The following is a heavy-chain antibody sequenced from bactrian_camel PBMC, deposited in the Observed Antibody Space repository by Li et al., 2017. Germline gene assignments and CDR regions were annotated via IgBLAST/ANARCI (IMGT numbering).Heavy chain of an antibody. V-gene: IGHV3S63*01. CDR3: AANGRTVCRVTENWWSPHTF. J-gene: IGHJ4*01. CDR2: VFTSDGNT. CDR1: KFAINYKC. Sequence: HVQLVESGGGSVEAGGSPTLSCVSKFAINYKCMGWFREEPGKERQGIASVFTSDGNTYYHDSVKGRFTISADSANKALYLEMNNLKPEDTAMYYCAANGRTVCRVTENWWSPHTFWGNGTQVTVS. D-gene: IGHD7*01.